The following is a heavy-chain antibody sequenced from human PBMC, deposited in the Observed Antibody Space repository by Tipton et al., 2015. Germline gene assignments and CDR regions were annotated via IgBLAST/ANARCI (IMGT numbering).Heavy chain of an antibody. V-gene: IGHV4-61*01. CDR3: ARHLNYGGNCHWDY. CDR2: ISFSDTT. D-gene: IGHD4-23*01. Sequence: TLSLTCTVSGGSVSSGSYYWSWIRQPPGKGLEWIGYISFSDTTHYNPSLKSRITVSLDTSKNQFSLSLSSVTAADTAVYYCARHLNYGGNCHWDYWGQGALVTVSS. CDR1: GGSVSSGSYY. J-gene: IGHJ4*02.